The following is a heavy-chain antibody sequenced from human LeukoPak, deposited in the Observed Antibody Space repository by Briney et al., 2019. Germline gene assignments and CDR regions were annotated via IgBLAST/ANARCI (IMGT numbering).Heavy chain of an antibody. Sequence: SETLSLTCTVSGGSISSYYWSRIRQPAGKGLEWIGRIYTSGSTNYNPSLKSRVTMSVDTSKNQFSLKLSSVTAADTAVYYCARDCSSTSCYMYYYYGMDVWGQGTTVTVSS. CDR2: IYTSGST. CDR3: ARDCSSTSCYMYYYYGMDV. CDR1: GGSISSYY. J-gene: IGHJ6*02. V-gene: IGHV4-4*07. D-gene: IGHD2-2*02.